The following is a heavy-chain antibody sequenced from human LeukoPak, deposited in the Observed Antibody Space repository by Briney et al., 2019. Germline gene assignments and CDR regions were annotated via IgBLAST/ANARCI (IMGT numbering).Heavy chain of an antibody. CDR2: INTDNGNT. Sequence: GASVKVSCKTSGYTFTNHPMHWMRQAPGQRLEWMGWINTDNGNTKYSQKFQGRVAFTRDTSASTAYMELNSLTSGDTSVYYCAPLIGAYFDYWGQGTLVIVSS. CDR1: GYTFTNHP. J-gene: IGHJ4*02. V-gene: IGHV1-3*04. CDR3: APLIGAYFDY. D-gene: IGHD3-22*01.